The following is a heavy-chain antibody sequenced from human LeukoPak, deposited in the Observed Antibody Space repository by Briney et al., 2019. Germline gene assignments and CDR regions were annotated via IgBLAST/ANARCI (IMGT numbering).Heavy chain of an antibody. CDR1: GGSITDYY. V-gene: IGHV4-59*08. CDR3: ARGGRYSTDWFDP. D-gene: IGHD5-18*01. CDR2: IYCSGST. Sequence: PSETLSLTCSVSGGSITDYYWSRIRQPPGKGLEWIGYIYCSGSTNYNPSLKSRVTISVDTSKNQFSLKLNSVTAADTAIYYCARGGRYSTDWFDPWGQGTLVTVSS. J-gene: IGHJ5*02.